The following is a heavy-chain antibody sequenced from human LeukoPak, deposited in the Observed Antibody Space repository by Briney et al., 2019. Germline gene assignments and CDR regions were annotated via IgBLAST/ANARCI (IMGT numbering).Heavy chain of an antibody. J-gene: IGHJ4*02. CDR2: VSGSGDST. D-gene: IGHD5-24*01. V-gene: IGHV3-23*01. CDR3: VKDERRYTWDEDRGFDY. Sequence: GGSLRLSCAASGFTFSSYAMHWVRQAPGKGLEWVSVVSGSGDSTYYADSVKGRFTISRDNSKNTLYLQMNSLRAADTAVYYCVKDERRYTWDEDRGFDYWGQGTLVSVSS. CDR1: GFTFSSYA.